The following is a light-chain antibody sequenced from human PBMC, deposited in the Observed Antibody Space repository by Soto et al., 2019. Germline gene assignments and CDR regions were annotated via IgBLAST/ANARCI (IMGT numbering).Light chain of an antibody. CDR2: TTS. CDR3: QQCDSTPQT. V-gene: IGKV1-39*01. J-gene: IGKJ4*01. Sequence: DIQMTQSPSSLSASVGDRVTITCRASQNINSHLNWYQKEPGKPPKLLIHTTSSLQSWVPSRFSGRWTGTDFNLTISSLQPEDLATYYCQQCDSTPQTFGGGTKGEI. CDR1: QNINSH.